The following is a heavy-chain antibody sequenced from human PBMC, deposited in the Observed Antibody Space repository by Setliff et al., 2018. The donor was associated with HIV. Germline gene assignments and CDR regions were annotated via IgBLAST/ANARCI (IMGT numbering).Heavy chain of an antibody. J-gene: IGHJ3*02. Sequence: GGSLRLSCAASGFTFNTYGMHWVRQAPGKGMEWVAFIRYDGSNKYYVDSVKGRFTISRDSSKNTLYLQMNSLRPEDTAIYYCAIAYATDAFDIWGQGTMVTVSS. CDR2: IRYDGSNK. D-gene: IGHD2-2*01. CDR3: AIAYATDAFDI. CDR1: GFTFNTYG. V-gene: IGHV3-30*02.